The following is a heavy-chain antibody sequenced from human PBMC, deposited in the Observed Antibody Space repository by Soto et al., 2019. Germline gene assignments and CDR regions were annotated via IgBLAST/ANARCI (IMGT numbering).Heavy chain of an antibody. CDR2: INAGNGNT. CDR1: GYTFTSYA. CDR3: ARDCPTVTGAFDY. V-gene: IGHV1-3*01. D-gene: IGHD4-17*01. Sequence: ASVKVSCKGSGYTFTSYAMQWVRQAPGQRLEWMGWINAGNGNTKYSQKLQGRVTITRDTSASTAYMELSSLRSEDTAVYYCARDCPTVTGAFDYWGKGTLVTVSS. J-gene: IGHJ4*02.